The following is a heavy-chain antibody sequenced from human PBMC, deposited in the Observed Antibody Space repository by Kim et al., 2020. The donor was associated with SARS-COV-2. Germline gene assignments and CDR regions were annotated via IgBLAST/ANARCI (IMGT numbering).Heavy chain of an antibody. CDR1: GYSISSGYY. Sequence: SETLSLTCTVSGYSISSGYYWGWIRQPPGKGLEWIGSIYHSGSTYYNPSLKSRVTISVDTSKNQFSLKLSSVTAADTAVYYCARGLSDYVDYWGQGTLVTVSS. J-gene: IGHJ4*02. CDR2: IYHSGST. V-gene: IGHV4-38-2*02. CDR3: ARGLSDYVDY. D-gene: IGHD3-22*01.